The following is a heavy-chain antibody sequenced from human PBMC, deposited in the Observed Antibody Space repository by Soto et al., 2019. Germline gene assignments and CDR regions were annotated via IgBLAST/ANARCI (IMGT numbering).Heavy chain of an antibody. CDR1: GGTFSSYA. CDR3: AREMGATTGYYGMDV. D-gene: IGHD1-26*01. V-gene: IGHV1-69*13. J-gene: IGHJ6*02. Sequence: GASVKVSCKASGGTFSSYAISWVRQAPGQGLEWMGGIIPIFGTANYAQKFQGRVTITADESTSTAYMELSSLRSEDTAVYYCAREMGATTGYYGMDVWGQGTTVTVSS. CDR2: IIPIFGTA.